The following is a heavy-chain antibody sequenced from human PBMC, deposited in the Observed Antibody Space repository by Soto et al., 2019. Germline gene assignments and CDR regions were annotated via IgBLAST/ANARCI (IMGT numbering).Heavy chain of an antibody. J-gene: IGHJ6*02. D-gene: IGHD2-2*03. V-gene: IGHV1-18*01. CDR1: GYTFTSYG. CDR3: ARDRMDIVVVPAAPYYYYCMDV. CDR2: ISAYNGNT. Sequence: QVQLVQSGAEVKKPGASVKVSCKASGYTFTSYGISWVRQAPGQGLEWMGWISAYNGNTNYAQKLQGRVTMTTDTSTSTAYMELRSLRSDDTAVYYCARDRMDIVVVPAAPYYYYCMDVWGQGTTVTVSS.